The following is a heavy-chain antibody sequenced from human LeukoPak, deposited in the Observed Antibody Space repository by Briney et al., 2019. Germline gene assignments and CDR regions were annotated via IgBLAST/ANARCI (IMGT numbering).Heavy chain of an antibody. CDR1: GFTFSTYG. V-gene: IGHV3-23*01. D-gene: IGHD3-22*01. CDR3: AKDSYYYDSISRSYFDL. CDR2: LSTSTTRT. Sequence: GGTLRLSCAASGFTFSTYGMSWVRQAPGKGLEWVSTLSTSTTRTYYADSVKGRFTISRDNSKRTLYLQMNSLRAEDTAVYYCAKDSYYYDSISRSYFDLWGRGTLVTVSS. J-gene: IGHJ2*01.